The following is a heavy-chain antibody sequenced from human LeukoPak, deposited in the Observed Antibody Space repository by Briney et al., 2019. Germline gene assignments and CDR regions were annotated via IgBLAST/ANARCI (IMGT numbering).Heavy chain of an antibody. CDR1: GYCFTTYW. CDR3: ARPHLDWCGAFDI. D-gene: IGHD3-3*01. V-gene: IGHV5-51*01. CDR2: IYPGDSDT. Sequence: GESLKVALKGRGYCFTTYWIAWVRQMPGKGLEWMGIIYPGDSDTRYSPSFQGQVTISADKSISTAYLQWSSLKASDTAMYYCARPHLDWCGAFDIWGQGTSVTVSS. J-gene: IGHJ3*02.